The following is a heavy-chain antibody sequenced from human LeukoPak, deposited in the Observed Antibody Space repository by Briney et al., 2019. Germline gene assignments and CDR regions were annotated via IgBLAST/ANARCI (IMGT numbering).Heavy chain of an antibody. CDR3: ARALGYSYGNDY. CDR2: VYYSGST. D-gene: IGHD5-18*01. V-gene: IGHV4-59*08. J-gene: IGHJ4*02. CDR1: GGSISSYY. Sequence: SETLSLTCTVSGGSISSYYWSWIRQPPGKGLEWIGYVYYSGSTNYNPSLKSRVTISLDTSKKQFSLKLSSVTAADTAVYYCARALGYSYGNDYWGQGTLVTVSS.